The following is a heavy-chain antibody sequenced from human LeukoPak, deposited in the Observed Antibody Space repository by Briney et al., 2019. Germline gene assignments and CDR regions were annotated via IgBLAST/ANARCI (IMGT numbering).Heavy chain of an antibody. Sequence: TGGSLRLSCAASGFTFSSYDMHWVRQTTGKGLEWLSGIDTAGDTYYPGSVKGRFTNSRENAKNSLYLQMNTLRAGDTAVYYCARRRGVIGAFDIWGQGTLVTVSS. J-gene: IGHJ3*02. CDR3: ARRRGVIGAFDI. V-gene: IGHV3-13*01. D-gene: IGHD3-10*01. CDR2: IDTAGDT. CDR1: GFTFSSYD.